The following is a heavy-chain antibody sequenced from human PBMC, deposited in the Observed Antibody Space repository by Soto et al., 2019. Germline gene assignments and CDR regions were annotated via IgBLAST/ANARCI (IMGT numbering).Heavy chain of an antibody. Sequence: QVQLQESGPGLVKPSETLSLTCTVSGGSISSYYWSWIRQPPGKGLEWIGYIYYSGSTNYNPSLKSRFTISVDTSKNQFSLKLSCVTAADTAVYYSARGRDGYNTLYYYYYYGMDVWGQGTTVTVSS. CDR3: ARGRDGYNTLYYYYYYGMDV. D-gene: IGHD5-12*01. V-gene: IGHV4-59*01. CDR1: GGSISSYY. J-gene: IGHJ6*02. CDR2: IYYSGST.